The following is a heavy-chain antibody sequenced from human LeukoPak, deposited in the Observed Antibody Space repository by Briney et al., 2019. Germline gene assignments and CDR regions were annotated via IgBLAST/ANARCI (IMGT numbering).Heavy chain of an antibody. Sequence: GGSLRLSCAASGFTFSGYSMNWVRQAPGQGLEWVSYISSSSSTICYADSVKGRFTISRDNAKNSLYLQMNSLRAEDTAVYYCARWDSSGWHYFDYWGQGTLVTVSS. V-gene: IGHV3-48*04. D-gene: IGHD6-19*01. CDR3: ARWDSSGWHYFDY. J-gene: IGHJ4*02. CDR1: GFTFSGYS. CDR2: ISSSSSTI.